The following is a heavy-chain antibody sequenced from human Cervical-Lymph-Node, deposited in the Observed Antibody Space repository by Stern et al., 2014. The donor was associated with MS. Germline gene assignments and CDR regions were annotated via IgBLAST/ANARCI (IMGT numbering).Heavy chain of an antibody. J-gene: IGHJ4*02. D-gene: IGHD5-12*01. V-gene: IGHV3-48*01. CDR2: ISSGSSTT. Sequence: EMQLVESGGGLVQPGGSLRLSCVASGFTFRSYSMNWVRQAPGKGLEWVSYISSGSSTTDYADSVKGRFTISRDNAKNSLYLQMNSLRGEDTAVYYCATLPGYTFNFWGQGTLVTVSS. CDR1: GFTFRSYS. CDR3: ATLPGYTFNF.